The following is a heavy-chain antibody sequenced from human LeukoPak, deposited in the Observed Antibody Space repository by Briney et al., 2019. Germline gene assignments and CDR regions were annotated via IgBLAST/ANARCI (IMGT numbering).Heavy chain of an antibody. CDR3: ARAGTYSFFDY. J-gene: IGHJ4*02. CDR2: VVSGSSTI. Sequence: PGGSLRLSCAASGFTFSSYSMNWVRQSPGKGLEWVSYVVSGSSTIYYADSVKGRFTISRDNAKNSLYLQMNSLRAEDTAVYYCARAGTYSFFDYWGQGTLVTVSS. D-gene: IGHD5-18*01. V-gene: IGHV3-48*01. CDR1: GFTFSSYS.